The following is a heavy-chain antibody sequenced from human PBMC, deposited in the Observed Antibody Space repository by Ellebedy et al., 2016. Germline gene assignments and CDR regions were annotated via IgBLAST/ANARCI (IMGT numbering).Heavy chain of an antibody. J-gene: IGHJ4*02. D-gene: IGHD1-26*01. V-gene: IGHV3-13*04. CDR1: EFTFSNYD. Sequence: GESLKISXAASEFTFSNYDMHWVRQPTGKGLEWVSAIGTGDDTYYAASVKGRFTISRENAKNSLYLQMDSLRAGDTAVYYCVRGRTGRYARGAFDYWGQGTLVTVSS. CDR3: VRGRTGRYARGAFDY. CDR2: IGTGDDT.